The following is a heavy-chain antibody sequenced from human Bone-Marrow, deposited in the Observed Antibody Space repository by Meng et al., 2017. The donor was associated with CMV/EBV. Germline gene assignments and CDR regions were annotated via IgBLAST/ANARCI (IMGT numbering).Heavy chain of an antibody. CDR1: GGSISSGDYY. CDR2: IYYSGST. V-gene: IGHV4-30-4*08. CDR3: ARTPIDGGYYGMDV. J-gene: IGHJ6*02. D-gene: IGHD3-16*01. Sequence: SETLSLTCTVSGGSISSGDYYWSWIRQPPGKGLEWIGYIYYSGSTYYNPSLKSRVTISVDTSKNQFSLKLSSVTAADTAVYYCARTPIDGGYYGMDVWGQGTTVTVSS.